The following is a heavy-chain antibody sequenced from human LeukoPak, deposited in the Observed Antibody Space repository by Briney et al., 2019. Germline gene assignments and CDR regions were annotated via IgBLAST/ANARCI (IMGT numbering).Heavy chain of an antibody. CDR3: ARDWENV. D-gene: IGHD1-26*01. V-gene: IGHV4-4*07. Sequence: SETLSLTCTVSGGSITNYFWSWIRQPAGKRLEWIGRIYASGSANYNPSLESRVTMSIDTSMSQFSLTLTSVTAADTAVYFCARDWENVWGQGTTVTVSS. CDR1: GGSITNYF. J-gene: IGHJ6*02. CDR2: IYASGSA.